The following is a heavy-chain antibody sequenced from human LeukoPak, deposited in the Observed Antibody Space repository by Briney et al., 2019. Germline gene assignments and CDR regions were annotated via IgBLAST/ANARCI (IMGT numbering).Heavy chain of an antibody. CDR1: GGSLNSYY. D-gene: IGHD5-18*01. V-gene: IGHV4-4*07. J-gene: IGHJ5*01. CDR3: ARQASGYSYGYTDS. CDR2: IYSSGST. Sequence: SETLSLTCTVSGGSLNSYYWSWIRQPAGKGLECIVRIYSSGSTNFNPFLKSRVTMPLDTSKNQLSLKLTSVTAADTDVYFCARQASGYSYGYTDSWGQGTLVTVSS.